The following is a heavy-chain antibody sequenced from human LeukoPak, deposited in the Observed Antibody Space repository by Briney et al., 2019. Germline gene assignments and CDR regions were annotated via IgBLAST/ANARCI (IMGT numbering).Heavy chain of an antibody. J-gene: IGHJ1*01. CDR1: GGSTSGYY. Sequence: SETLSLTCTVSGGSTSGYYRSWIRQPPGKSLEWIGYIYDSRSTAYNPSLKSRVNLSMGTSNARFSLYLTCVTAADTAVYYCARLPGIAAVWGQGTLVIVSS. V-gene: IGHV4-59*08. CDR3: ARLPGIAAV. D-gene: IGHD6-13*01. CDR2: IYDSRST.